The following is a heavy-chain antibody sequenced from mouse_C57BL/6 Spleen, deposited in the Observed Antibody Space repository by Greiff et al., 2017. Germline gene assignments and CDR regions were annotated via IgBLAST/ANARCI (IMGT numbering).Heavy chain of an antibody. V-gene: IGHV1-50*01. CDR2: IDPSDSYT. CDR3: ARGGAITTVVATDYYAMDY. CDR1: GYTFTSYW. J-gene: IGHJ4*01. D-gene: IGHD1-1*01. Sequence: VQLQQPGAELVKPGASVKLSCKASGYTFTSYWMQWVKQRPGQGLEWIGEIDPSDSYTNYTQKFKGKATLTVDTSSSTAYMQLSSLTSEDSAVYYCARGGAITTVVATDYYAMDYWGQGTSVTVSS.